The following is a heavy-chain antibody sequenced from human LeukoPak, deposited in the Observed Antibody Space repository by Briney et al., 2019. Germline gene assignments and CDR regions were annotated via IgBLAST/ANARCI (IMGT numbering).Heavy chain of an antibody. Sequence: GRSLRLSCAASGFTFSSYVMHWVRQAPGKGLEWVAIISYDGSNEYYADSVKGRFTISRDNSKNTLYLQMNSLRAEDTAVYYCAKDSDYYGSGSSVDYWGQGTLVTVSS. J-gene: IGHJ4*02. CDR2: ISYDGSNE. V-gene: IGHV3-30*04. D-gene: IGHD3-10*01. CDR3: AKDSDYYGSGSSVDY. CDR1: GFTFSSYV.